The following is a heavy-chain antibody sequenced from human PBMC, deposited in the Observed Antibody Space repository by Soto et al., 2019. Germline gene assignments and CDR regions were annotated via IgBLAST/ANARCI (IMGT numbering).Heavy chain of an antibody. D-gene: IGHD3-3*01. CDR3: ARERNFRDDFWSGYDFSDWFDP. CDR2: INPNSGGT. V-gene: IGHV1-2*04. Sequence: ASVKVSCKASGYTFTGYYVHWVRQAPGQGLEWMGWINPNSGGTNYAQKFQGWVTMTRDTSISTAYMELSRLRSDDTAVYYCARERNFRDDFWSGYDFSDWFDPWGQGTLVTVSS. CDR1: GYTFTGYY. J-gene: IGHJ5*02.